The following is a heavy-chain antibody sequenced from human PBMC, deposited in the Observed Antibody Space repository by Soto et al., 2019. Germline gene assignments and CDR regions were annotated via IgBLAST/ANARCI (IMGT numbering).Heavy chain of an antibody. Sequence: SETLSLTCAVSGGAISSSNWWCWVRQPPGKGQEWIGEIYHSGSTNYNPSLKSRVTISVDKSNNQFSLKLSSVTAADTAVYYCARAVVGAPYYYGMDVWGQGTTVTVSS. D-gene: IGHD1-26*01. CDR2: IYHSGST. CDR3: ARAVVGAPYYYGMDV. V-gene: IGHV4-4*02. CDR1: GGAISSSNW. J-gene: IGHJ6*02.